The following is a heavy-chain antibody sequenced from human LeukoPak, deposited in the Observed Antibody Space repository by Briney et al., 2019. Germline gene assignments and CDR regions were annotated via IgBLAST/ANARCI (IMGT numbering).Heavy chain of an antibody. V-gene: IGHV3-33*06. Sequence: GRSLRLSCAASGFTFSSYGMHWVRQAPGKGLEWVAVIWYDGSNNYYANSVRGRFTISRDNSKNTLYLQMNSLRAEDTAVYYCAKDIKDTAMANDAFDIWGQGTMVTVSS. CDR1: GFTFSSYG. J-gene: IGHJ3*02. CDR3: AKDIKDTAMANDAFDI. CDR2: IWYDGSNN. D-gene: IGHD5-18*01.